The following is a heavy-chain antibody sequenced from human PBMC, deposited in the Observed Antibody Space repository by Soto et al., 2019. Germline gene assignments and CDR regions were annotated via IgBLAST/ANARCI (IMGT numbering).Heavy chain of an antibody. J-gene: IGHJ6*02. CDR3: ARGHMAALNVLYYHYAMDV. Sequence: QVQLVQSGTEVKKPGSSVRVSCKASGGTLYNYGISWVRQAPGQRPEWMGGITPILASTTYTQKFQDRLTITADESTNTAYMELTSLRSDDTAIYYCARGHMAALNVLYYHYAMDVWGQGTTVTVSS. V-gene: IGHV1-69*01. D-gene: IGHD3-16*01. CDR2: ITPILAST. CDR1: GGTLYNYG.